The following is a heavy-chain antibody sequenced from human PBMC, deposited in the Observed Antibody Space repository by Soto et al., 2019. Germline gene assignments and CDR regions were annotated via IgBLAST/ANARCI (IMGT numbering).Heavy chain of an antibody. Sequence: QVQLVQSGAEVKKPGSSVKVSCKASGGTFGSYAISWVRQAPGQGPEWMGGIIPITGTANYAQKFQGRVTITADESTSTAATQLSSLRSEDTAVYYCARSQGSSTSLEIYYYYYYGMDVWGQGTTVTVSS. J-gene: IGHJ6*02. V-gene: IGHV1-69*01. CDR2: IIPITGTA. CDR3: ARSQGSSTSLEIYYYYYYGMDV. CDR1: GGTFGSYA. D-gene: IGHD2-2*01.